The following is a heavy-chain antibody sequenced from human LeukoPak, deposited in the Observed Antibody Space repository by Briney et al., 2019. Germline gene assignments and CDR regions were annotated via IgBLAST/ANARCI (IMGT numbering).Heavy chain of an antibody. CDR2: MNPNSGNT. CDR3: ARAYYDILTGPIGFDP. CDR1: GYTFTSYD. V-gene: IGHV1-8*01. Sequence: ASVKVSCKASGYTFTSYDINWVRQATGQGLEWMGWMNPNSGNTGYAQKFQGRVTMTRNTSISTAYMDLSSLRSEDTAVYYCARAYYDILTGPIGFDPWGQGTLVTVSS. D-gene: IGHD3-9*01. J-gene: IGHJ5*02.